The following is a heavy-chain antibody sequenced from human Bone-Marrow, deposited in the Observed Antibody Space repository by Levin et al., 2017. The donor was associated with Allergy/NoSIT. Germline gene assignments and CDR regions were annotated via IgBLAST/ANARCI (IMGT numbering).Heavy chain of an antibody. CDR3: ARDEGYD. Sequence: GGSLRLSCAASGFTFSSYAMHWVRQAPGKGLEWVAVISYDGSNKYYADSVKGRFTISRDNSKNTLYLQMNSLRAEDTAVYYCARDEGYDWGQGTLVTVSS. V-gene: IGHV3-30*04. D-gene: IGHD3-16*01. CDR1: GFTFSSYA. CDR2: ISYDGSNK. J-gene: IGHJ4*02.